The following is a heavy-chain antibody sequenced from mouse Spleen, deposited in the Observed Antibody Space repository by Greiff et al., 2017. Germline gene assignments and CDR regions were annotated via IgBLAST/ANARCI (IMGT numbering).Heavy chain of an antibody. V-gene: IGHV1-4*01. CDR3: ARGDWDGNWYFDV. D-gene: IGHD4-1*01. CDR2: INPSSGYT. CDR1: GYTFTSYT. Sequence: VQLQQSGAELARPGASVKMSCKASGYTFTSYTMHWVKQRPGQGLEWIGYINPSSGYTKYNQKFKDKATLTADKSSSTAYMQLSSLTSEDSAVYYWARGDWDGNWYFDVWGTGTTVTVSS. J-gene: IGHJ1*03.